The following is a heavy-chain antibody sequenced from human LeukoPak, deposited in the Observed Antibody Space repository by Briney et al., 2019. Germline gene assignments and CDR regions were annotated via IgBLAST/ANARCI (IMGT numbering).Heavy chain of an antibody. D-gene: IGHD3-22*01. CDR3: ATHSSGYDSGNDAFDI. CDR1: GGSFSGYY. V-gene: IGHV4-30-4*08. J-gene: IGHJ3*02. CDR2: IYYSGST. Sequence: SETLSLTCAVYGGSFSGYYWSWIRQPPGKGLEWIGYIYYSGSTYYNPSLKSRVIISVDTSKNRFSLKLSSVTAADTAVYYCATHSSGYDSGNDAFDIWGQGTMVTVSS.